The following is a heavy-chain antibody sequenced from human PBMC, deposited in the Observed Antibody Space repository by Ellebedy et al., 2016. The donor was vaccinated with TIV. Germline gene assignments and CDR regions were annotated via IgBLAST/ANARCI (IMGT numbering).Heavy chain of an antibody. CDR3: ARQAITGTHNY. CDR1: GYSFTSYW. CDR2: IYPCDSDT. J-gene: IGHJ4*02. D-gene: IGHD1-20*01. Sequence: GESLKISCKVSGYSFTSYWIGWVRQMPGKGLEWMGIIYPCDSDTRYSQSFQGQVNISADKSIRTAYLQWSSLKASDTAMYYCARQAITGTHNYWGQGTLVTVSS. V-gene: IGHV5-51*01.